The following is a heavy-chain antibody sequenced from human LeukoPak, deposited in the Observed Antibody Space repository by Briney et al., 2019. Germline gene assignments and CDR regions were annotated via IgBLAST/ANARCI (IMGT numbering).Heavy chain of an antibody. CDR3: AKSVAIYFYYGLDV. Sequence: GGSLRLSCAASGFAFSSYAMSWVRQTPGKGLEWVSAISGSGGSTYYADSVKGRFTISRDNFKNTLFLQMDSLRAEDTAPYYCAKSVAIYFYYGLDVWGQGTTVTVSS. CDR1: GFAFSSYA. V-gene: IGHV3-23*01. D-gene: IGHD3-3*01. J-gene: IGHJ6*02. CDR2: ISGSGGST.